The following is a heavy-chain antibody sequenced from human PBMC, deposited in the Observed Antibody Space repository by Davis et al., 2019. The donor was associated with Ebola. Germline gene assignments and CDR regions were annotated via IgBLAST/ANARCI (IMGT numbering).Heavy chain of an antibody. Sequence: GGSLRLSCAASGFTFDDHAMHWVRHAPGKGLEWVSGISWNSGSIGYADSVKGRFTISRDNAKNSLYLQMNSLRAEDTALYYCAKEGSMYSSSWVWFDPWGQGTLVTVSS. CDR1: GFTFDDHA. J-gene: IGHJ5*02. V-gene: IGHV3-9*01. D-gene: IGHD6-13*01. CDR3: AKEGSMYSSSWVWFDP. CDR2: ISWNSGSI.